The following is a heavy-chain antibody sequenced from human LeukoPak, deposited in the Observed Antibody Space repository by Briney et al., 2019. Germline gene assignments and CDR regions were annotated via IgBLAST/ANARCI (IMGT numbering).Heavy chain of an antibody. J-gene: IGHJ6*02. Sequence: GGSLRLSCAASGFTFSSYWMHWVRQAPGKGLVWVSRINSDGSSTSYADSVKGRFTISRDNARNTLYLQMNSLRAEDTAVYYCARDPRLLAYGMDVWGQGTTVTVSS. D-gene: IGHD3-3*01. CDR2: INSDGSST. CDR3: ARDPRLLAYGMDV. V-gene: IGHV3-74*01. CDR1: GFTFSSYW.